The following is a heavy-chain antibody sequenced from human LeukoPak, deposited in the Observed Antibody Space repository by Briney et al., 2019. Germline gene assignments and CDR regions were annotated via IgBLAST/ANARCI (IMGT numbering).Heavy chain of an antibody. V-gene: IGHV3-30*03. D-gene: IGHD1-1*01. Sequence: GGSLRLSCAASGFTFTCCGMHWVRQAPGKGLEWLADISYHGSNIYYADSVKGRFTISRDNSKNTAFLQINSLRPEDTALYYCARKNEQGVTDFWGQGALVTVSA. CDR1: GFTFTCCG. CDR2: ISYHGSNI. J-gene: IGHJ4*02. CDR3: ARKNEQGVTDF.